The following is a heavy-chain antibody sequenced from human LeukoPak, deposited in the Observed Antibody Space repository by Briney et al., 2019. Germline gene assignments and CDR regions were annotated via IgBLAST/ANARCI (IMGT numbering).Heavy chain of an antibody. V-gene: IGHV1-2*06. CDR3: ARGSYYYDSSGYYHY. Sequence: ASVKVSCKASGYTFTGYYMHWVRQAPGQGLEWMGRINTNSGGTNYAQKFQGRVTMTRDTSISTAYMELSRLRSDDTAVYYCARGSYYYDSSGYYHYWGQGTLVTVSS. D-gene: IGHD3-22*01. CDR1: GYTFTGYY. J-gene: IGHJ4*02. CDR2: INTNSGGT.